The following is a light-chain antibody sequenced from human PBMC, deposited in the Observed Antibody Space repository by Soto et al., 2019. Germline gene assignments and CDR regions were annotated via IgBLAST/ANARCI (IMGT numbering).Light chain of an antibody. CDR1: QSIGRN. J-gene: IGKJ4*01. CDR3: QQSYSTPLT. V-gene: IGKV1-39*01. CDR2: TSS. Sequence: ASVGDSVTISCRASQSIGRNLNWYQQKPGKAPTLLIFTSSSLQSGVPSRFSGSGSGTDFILTISSLQPEDFATYYCQQSYSTPLTFGGGTKVDIK.